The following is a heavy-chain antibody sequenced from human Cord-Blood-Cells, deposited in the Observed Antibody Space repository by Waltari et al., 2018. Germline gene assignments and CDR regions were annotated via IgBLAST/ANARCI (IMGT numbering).Heavy chain of an antibody. V-gene: IGHV3-30*18. Sequence: QVQLVESGGGVVQPGRSLRLSCAASGFTFSSYGMHWVRQAPGKGLEWVAVISYDGSNKYYADSVKGRFTISRDNSKNTLYLQMNSLRAEDTAVYYCAKVLVVYAQTFDYWGQGTLVTVSS. CDR1: GFTFSSYG. D-gene: IGHD2-8*02. J-gene: IGHJ4*02. CDR3: AKVLVVYAQTFDY. CDR2: ISYDGSNK.